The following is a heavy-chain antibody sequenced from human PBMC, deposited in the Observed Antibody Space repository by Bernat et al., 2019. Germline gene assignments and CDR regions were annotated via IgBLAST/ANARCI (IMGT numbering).Heavy chain of an antibody. CDR3: AQEGYGSPHYYFDY. CDR2: ISGDGGST. J-gene: IGHJ4*02. D-gene: IGHD3-10*01. CDR1: GFTFDDYA. V-gene: IGHV3-43*02. Sequence: EVQLVESGGGVVQPGGSLRLSCAASGFTFDDYAMHWVRQAPGKGLEWVSLISGDGGSTYYADSVKGRFTISRDNSKNSLYLQMNSLRTEDTALYYCAQEGYGSPHYYFDYWGQGTLVTVSS.